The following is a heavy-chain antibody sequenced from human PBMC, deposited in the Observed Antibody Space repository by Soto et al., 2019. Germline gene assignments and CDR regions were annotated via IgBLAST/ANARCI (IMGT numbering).Heavy chain of an antibody. J-gene: IGHJ4*02. CDR1: GGSVSSGSYY. V-gene: IGHV4-61*01. Sequence: SETLSLTCTVSGGSVSSGSYYWSWIRQPPGKGLEWIGYIYYSGSTNYNPSLKSRVTISVDTSKNQFSLKLSSVTAADTAGYYCARGPVDTAMGSDFDYWGQGTLVTVSS. D-gene: IGHD5-18*01. CDR3: ARGPVDTAMGSDFDY. CDR2: IYYSGST.